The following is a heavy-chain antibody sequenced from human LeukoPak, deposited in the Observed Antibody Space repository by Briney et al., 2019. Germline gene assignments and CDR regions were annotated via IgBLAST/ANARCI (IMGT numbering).Heavy chain of an antibody. CDR1: GYTFTGYY. Sequence: ASVKVSCKASGYTFTGYYMHWVRQAPGQGVEWMGWINPNSGGTNYAQKFQGRVTMTRDTSISTAYMELSRLRSDDTAVYYCARDIGGSATGDNWFDPWGQGTLVTVSS. D-gene: IGHD1-26*01. CDR2: INPNSGGT. V-gene: IGHV1-2*02. CDR3: ARDIGGSATGDNWFDP. J-gene: IGHJ5*02.